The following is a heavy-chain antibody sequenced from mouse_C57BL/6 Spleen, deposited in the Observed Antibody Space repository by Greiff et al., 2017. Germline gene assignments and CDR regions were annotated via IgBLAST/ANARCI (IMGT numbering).Heavy chain of an antibody. Sequence: QVQLKQPGAELVMPGASVKLSCKASGYTFTSYWMHWVKQRPGQGLEWIGEIDPSDSYTNYNQKFKGKSTLTVDKSSSTAYMQLSSLTSEDSAVXYCARSYYSNYYYAMDYWGQGTSVTVSS. CDR1: GYTFTSYW. CDR3: ARSYYSNYYYAMDY. D-gene: IGHD2-5*01. V-gene: IGHV1-69*01. J-gene: IGHJ4*01. CDR2: IDPSDSYT.